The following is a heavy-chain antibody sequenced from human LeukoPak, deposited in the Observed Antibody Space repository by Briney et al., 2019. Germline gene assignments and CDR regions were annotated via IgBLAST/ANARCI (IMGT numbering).Heavy chain of an antibody. V-gene: IGHV3-23*01. J-gene: IGHJ4*02. Sequence: GGSLRLSCVASGFTLSNFAMNWVRQAPGKGLAWVSQISAGSGSTYYADSVKGRFTISRDTAKNTLYLQMNRLRAEDTAVYFCAKNGPVVGIFRAFDYWGQGTLATVSS. D-gene: IGHD2-15*01. CDR2: ISAGSGST. CDR3: AKNGPVVGIFRAFDY. CDR1: GFTLSNFA.